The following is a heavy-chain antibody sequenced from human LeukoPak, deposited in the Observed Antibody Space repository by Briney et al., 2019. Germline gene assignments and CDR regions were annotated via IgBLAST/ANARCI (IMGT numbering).Heavy chain of an antibody. Sequence: SETLSLTCTVSGGSISSYYWSWIRQPPGKGLEWIGYIYYSGSTNYNPSLKSRVNISVDTSKNQFSLKLSSVTAADTAVYYCARQAAVAGAFDYWGQGTLVTVSS. D-gene: IGHD6-19*01. CDR3: ARQAAVAGAFDY. CDR2: IYYSGST. J-gene: IGHJ4*02. CDR1: GGSISSYY. V-gene: IGHV4-59*08.